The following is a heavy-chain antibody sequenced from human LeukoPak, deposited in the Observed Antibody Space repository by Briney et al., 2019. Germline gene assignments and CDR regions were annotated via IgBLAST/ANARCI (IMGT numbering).Heavy chain of an antibody. D-gene: IGHD2/OR15-2a*01. CDR2: IYYSGST. J-gene: IGHJ4*02. CDR3: AREGDSNSLGY. V-gene: IGHV4-39*07. Sequence: SETLSLTCTVSGGSISSSSYYWGWIRQPPGKGLEWIGSIYYSGSTYYNPSLKSRVTISVDTSKNQFSLKLSSVTAADTAVYYCAREGDSNSLGYWGQGTLVTVSS. CDR1: GGSISSSSYY.